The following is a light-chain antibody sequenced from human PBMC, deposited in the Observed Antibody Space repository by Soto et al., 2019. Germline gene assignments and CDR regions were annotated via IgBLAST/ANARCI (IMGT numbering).Light chain of an antibody. CDR1: QSVSSY. J-gene: IGKJ4*01. CDR3: QQHSNWPLT. CDR2: DAS. V-gene: IGKV3-11*01. Sequence: EIVLTQSPATLSLSPGERATLSCRASQSVSSYLAWYQQKPCQAPRLLIYDASNSATGIPARFSGSGSGTDFTLTISSLEPEDFAVYYCQQHSNWPLTFGGGTKVEIK.